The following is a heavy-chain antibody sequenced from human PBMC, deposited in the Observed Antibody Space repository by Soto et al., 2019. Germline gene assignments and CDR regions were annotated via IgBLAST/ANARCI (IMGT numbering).Heavy chain of an antibody. D-gene: IGHD3-3*01. J-gene: IGHJ6*02. Sequence: QLQLVESGGGVVQPGRSLRLSCVASGFTFSSYGRHWVRQAPGKGLEWLAAISHDGSNKYYADSVKGQFTNSRDRSKNTXYXXMNNLSLEDTAMYYCAKDLRSYLCAYDFGPGGMDVWGQVTTVTVSS. V-gene: IGHV3-30*18. CDR3: AKDLRSYLCAYDFGPGGMDV. CDR1: GFTFSSYG. CDR2: ISHDGSNK.